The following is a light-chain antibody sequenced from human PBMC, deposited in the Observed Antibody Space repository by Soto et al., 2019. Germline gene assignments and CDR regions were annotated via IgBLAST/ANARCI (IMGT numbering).Light chain of an antibody. CDR2: DAS. CDR1: QGISSA. CDR3: QQSNSYPALT. J-gene: IGKJ5*01. V-gene: IGKV1-13*02. Sequence: AIQLTQSPSSLSASVGDRVTITCRASQGISSALAWYQQKPGKAPKLLIYDASSLESGGPSRFSGSGSWTDFTLTISSRQPEDFATYYCQQSNSYPALTFGQGTRLEIK.